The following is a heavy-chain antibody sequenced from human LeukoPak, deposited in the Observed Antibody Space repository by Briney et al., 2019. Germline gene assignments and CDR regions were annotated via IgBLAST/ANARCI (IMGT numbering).Heavy chain of an antibody. CDR1: GYSISSDYY. J-gene: IGHJ5*02. CDR2: IYDSGST. V-gene: IGHV4-38-2*01. CDR3: ARGRVEVSSTGENWFDP. Sequence: SETLSLTCAVSGYSISSDYYWGWIRQPPGKGLEWIGSIYDSGSTYYNPSLKSRVTMSVDTSKNQFSLKLSSVTAADTAVYYCARGRVEVSSTGENWFDPWGQGTLVTVSS. D-gene: IGHD3-10*01.